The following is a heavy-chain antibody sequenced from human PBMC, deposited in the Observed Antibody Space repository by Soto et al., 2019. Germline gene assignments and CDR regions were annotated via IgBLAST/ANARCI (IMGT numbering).Heavy chain of an antibody. CDR1: GFTFTSFG. V-gene: IGHV3-30*18. J-gene: IGHJ6*02. CDR2: VSYDGIDE. Sequence: PGGSLRLSCAASGFTFTSFGIHWVRQAPGKGLEWVAVVSYDGIDENYADSVKGRFSISRDNSKNTLYLQMNSLRVEDTAVYYCVKEGQYYDILTGYRSYYGMDVWGQGTTVTVSS. D-gene: IGHD3-9*01. CDR3: VKEGQYYDILTGYRSYYGMDV.